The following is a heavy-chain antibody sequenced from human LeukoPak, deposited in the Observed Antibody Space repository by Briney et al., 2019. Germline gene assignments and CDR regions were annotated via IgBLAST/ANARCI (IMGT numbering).Heavy chain of an antibody. Sequence: PGGSLRLSCAASGFSFSTYWMTWVRQAPGKGLEWVANIKQDGSENYYVDSVKGRFTISKDNAMNSLYLQMNSLRAEDTAVYYCARPAGWGSLDYWGQGTLVTVSS. CDR2: IKQDGSEN. J-gene: IGHJ4*02. V-gene: IGHV3-7*01. CDR1: GFSFSTYW. CDR3: ARPAGWGSLDY. D-gene: IGHD7-27*01.